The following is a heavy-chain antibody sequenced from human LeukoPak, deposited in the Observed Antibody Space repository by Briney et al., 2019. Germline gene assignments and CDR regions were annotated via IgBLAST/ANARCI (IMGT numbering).Heavy chain of an antibody. CDR3: ARLVPDNDFWSGRGDY. CDR1: GYTLTELS. J-gene: IGHJ4*02. V-gene: IGHV1-24*01. Sequence: GASVKVSCKVSGYTLTELSMHWVRQAPGKGLEWMGGFDPEDGETIYAQKFQGRVTMTEDTSTDTAYMELSRLRSDDTAVYYCARLVPDNDFWSGRGDYWGQGTLVTVSS. D-gene: IGHD3-3*01. CDR2: FDPEDGET.